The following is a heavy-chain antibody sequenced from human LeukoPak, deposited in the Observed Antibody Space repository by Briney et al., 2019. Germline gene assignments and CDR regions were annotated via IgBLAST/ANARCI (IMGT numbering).Heavy chain of an antibody. CDR1: GGSISSYY. Sequence: SETLSLTCTVSGGSISSYYWSWVRQPPGKGLEWIGYIYTSGRTIYNPSLKSRVTISVDTSKNQFSLKLSAVTAADTAVYYCARAHSSSDIVGVWGQGTPVTVSS. V-gene: IGHV4-4*09. CDR3: ARAHSSSDIVGV. D-gene: IGHD6-19*01. J-gene: IGHJ4*02. CDR2: IYTSGRT.